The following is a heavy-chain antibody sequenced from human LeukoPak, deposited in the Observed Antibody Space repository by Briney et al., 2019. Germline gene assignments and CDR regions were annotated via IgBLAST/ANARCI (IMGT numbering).Heavy chain of an antibody. D-gene: IGHD2-2*01. CDR1: GFTFSNYE. Sequence: GGSLRLSCAASGFTFSNYEMNWVRQAPGKGLEWVSYISSSSSYTNYADSVKGRFTISRDNAKNSLYLQMNSLRAEDTAVYYCARDNIVVVPAAMLPYGMDVWGQGTTVTVSS. J-gene: IGHJ6*02. V-gene: IGHV3-11*05. CDR2: ISSSSSYT. CDR3: ARDNIVVVPAAMLPYGMDV.